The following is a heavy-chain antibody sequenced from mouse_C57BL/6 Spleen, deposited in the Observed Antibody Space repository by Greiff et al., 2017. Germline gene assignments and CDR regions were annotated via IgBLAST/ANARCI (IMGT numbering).Heavy chain of an antibody. D-gene: IGHD2-13*01. CDR3: TRGCDSGLDSVDY. V-gene: IGHV14-2*01. CDR2: IDPEDGET. Sequence: EVQLQESGAELVKPGASVKLSCKASGFNIKDYYMHWVKQRTEQGLEWIGRIDPEDGETKYAPKFQGKATITADTSSNTAYLQIGGLTSEDTAVYCCTRGCDSGLDSVDYWGQGTSVTVSS. CDR1: GFNIKDYY. J-gene: IGHJ4*01.